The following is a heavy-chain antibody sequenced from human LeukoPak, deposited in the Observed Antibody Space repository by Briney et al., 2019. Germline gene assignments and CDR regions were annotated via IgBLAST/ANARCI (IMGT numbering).Heavy chain of an antibody. CDR3: ASVTTHGVSHYEYKY. Sequence: GGSLRLSCAASGFTFSSYVMHWVRQAPGKGLEYVSGISGNGGSTYYGNSVKGRFTISRDNSKNTLYLQMGSLRAEDMAVYYCASVTTHGVSHYEYKYWGQGTLVTVSS. J-gene: IGHJ4*02. CDR1: GFTFSSYV. V-gene: IGHV3-64*01. CDR2: ISGNGGST. D-gene: IGHD4-11*01.